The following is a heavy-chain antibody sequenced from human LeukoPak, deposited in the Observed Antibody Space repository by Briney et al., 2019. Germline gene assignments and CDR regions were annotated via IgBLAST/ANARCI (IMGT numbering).Heavy chain of an antibody. CDR3: ARLSGSYYEYYFDY. Sequence: SETLSLTCTVSGGSISSYYWSWIRQPAGKGLEWIGRIYSSGSTNYNPSLKSRVTMSVDTSKNQFSLKLSSVTAADTAVYYCARLSGSYYEYYFDYWGQGTLVTVSS. V-gene: IGHV4-4*07. D-gene: IGHD3-10*01. CDR2: IYSSGST. J-gene: IGHJ4*02. CDR1: GGSISSYY.